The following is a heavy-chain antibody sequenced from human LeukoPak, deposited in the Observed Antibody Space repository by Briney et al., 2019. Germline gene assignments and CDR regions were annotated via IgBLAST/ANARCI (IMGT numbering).Heavy chain of an antibody. J-gene: IGHJ6*03. CDR1: GYTFTSYG. CDR2: ISAYNGNT. V-gene: IGHV1-18*01. Sequence: ASVKVSCKASGYTFTSYGISWVRQAPGQGLEWMGWISAYNGNTNYAQKLQGRATMTTDTSTSTAYMELRSLRSDDTAVYYCARENFVDLIMRGNYYYYYYMDVWGKGTTVTVSS. D-gene: IGHD3-16*01. CDR3: ARENFVDLIMRGNYYYYYYMDV.